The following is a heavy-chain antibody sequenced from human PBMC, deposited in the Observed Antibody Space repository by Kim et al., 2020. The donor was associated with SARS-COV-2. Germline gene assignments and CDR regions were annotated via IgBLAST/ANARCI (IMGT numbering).Heavy chain of an antibody. D-gene: IGHD2-2*02. CDR2: IYYSGST. CDR3: ARAYDIVVVPAAICAFDI. J-gene: IGHJ3*02. CDR1: GGSISSGGYY. Sequence: SETLSLTCTVSGGSISSGGYYWSWIRQHPGKGLEWIGYIYYSGSTYYNPSLKSRVTISVDTSKNQFSLKLSSVTAADTAVYYCARAYDIVVVPAAICAFDIWGQGTMVTVSS. V-gene: IGHV4-31*03.